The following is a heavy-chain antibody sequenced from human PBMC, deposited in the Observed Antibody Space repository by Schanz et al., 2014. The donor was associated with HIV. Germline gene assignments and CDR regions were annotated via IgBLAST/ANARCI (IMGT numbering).Heavy chain of an antibody. CDR3: ARDIKYDDPFQYGMDV. V-gene: IGHV1-69*06. Sequence: QVQLVQSGAEVKTPGSSVKVSCKASGYSFSSYGLSWVRQAPGQGLEWMGWIIPLSGTPFYAQKFQGRVAITADKSTGTVYMDLGSLTSEDTAVYFCARDIKYDDPFQYGMDVWGQGTTVSVSS. D-gene: IGHD1-1*01. J-gene: IGHJ6*02. CDR1: GYSFSSYG. CDR2: IIPLSGTP.